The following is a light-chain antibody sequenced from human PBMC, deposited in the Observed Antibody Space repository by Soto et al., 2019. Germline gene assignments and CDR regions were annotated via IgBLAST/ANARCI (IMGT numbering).Light chain of an antibody. Sequence: IRMTQSPSTLSASVGARVTIPCRASQSISSWLAWYQQKPGKAPKLLIYNASILEPGVPSRFSGSGSGTEFTLAIISLQPEDFATYYCQLYNHFSLTFGQGTKVEIK. CDR1: QSISSW. V-gene: IGKV1-5*03. CDR3: QLYNHFSLT. J-gene: IGKJ1*01. CDR2: NAS.